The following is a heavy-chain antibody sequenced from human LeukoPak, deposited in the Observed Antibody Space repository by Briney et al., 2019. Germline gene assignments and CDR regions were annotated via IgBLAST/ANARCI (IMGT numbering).Heavy chain of an antibody. CDR1: GGSISSGSYY. D-gene: IGHD4-17*01. J-gene: IGHJ4*02. CDR2: IYTSGST. Sequence: PSETLSLTCTVSGGSISSGSYYWSWIRQPAGKGLEWIGRIYTSGSTNYNPSLKSRVTISLDTYKNQFSLKLSSEPAADRAVYYCANSIDFDYGDYYFDYWGQGALVTISS. V-gene: IGHV4-61*02. CDR3: ANSIDFDYGDYYFDY.